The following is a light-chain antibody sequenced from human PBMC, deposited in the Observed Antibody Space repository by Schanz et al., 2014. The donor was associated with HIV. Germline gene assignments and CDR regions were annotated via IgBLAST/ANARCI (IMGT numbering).Light chain of an antibody. CDR3: CSYTTTSTYV. J-gene: IGLJ1*01. CDR2: DVS. CDR1: SGDVGSYNY. Sequence: QSALTQPASVSGSPGQSISISCTGTSGDVGSYNYVSWYQQHPGKAPKLMIYDVSNRPSGVSSRFSGSKSGNTASLTISGLQAEDEADYYCCSYTTTSTYVFGAGNKLTVL. V-gene: IGLV2-14*03.